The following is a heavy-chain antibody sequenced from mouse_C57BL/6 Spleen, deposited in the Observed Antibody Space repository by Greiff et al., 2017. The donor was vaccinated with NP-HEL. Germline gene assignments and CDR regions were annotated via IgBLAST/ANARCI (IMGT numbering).Heavy chain of an antibody. CDR3: ARFRSQYFDY. CDR1: GFTFTDYY. CDR2: IRNKANGYTT. J-gene: IGHJ2*01. Sequence: EVKLMESGGGLVQPGGSLSLSCAASGFTFTDYYMSWVRQPPGKALEWLGFIRNKANGYTTEYSASVKGRFTISRDNSQSILYLQMNALRAEDSATYYCARFRSQYFDYWGQGTTLTVSS. V-gene: IGHV7-3*01.